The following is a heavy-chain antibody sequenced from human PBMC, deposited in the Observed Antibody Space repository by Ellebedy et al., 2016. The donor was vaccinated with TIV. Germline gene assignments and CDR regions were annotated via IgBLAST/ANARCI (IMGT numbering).Heavy chain of an antibody. D-gene: IGHD3-10*01. V-gene: IGHV1-2*04. CDR1: GYSFTAYY. J-gene: IGHJ6*02. Sequence: ASVKVSXKASGYSFTAYYIHWVRQAPGQGLEWLGWINPNSGATSYAQTFQGWVTMTRDTSISTAYMELTRLRSDDTAVYYCARDRRVMVRGVVDRKDYYSYAMDVWGQGTTVTVSS. CDR3: ARDRRVMVRGVVDRKDYYSYAMDV. CDR2: INPNSGAT.